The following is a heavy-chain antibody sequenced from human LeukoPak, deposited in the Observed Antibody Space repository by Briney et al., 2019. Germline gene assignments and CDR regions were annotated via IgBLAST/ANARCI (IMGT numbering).Heavy chain of an antibody. Sequence: ASVKVSCKASGYTFTDYCLHWVRQAPGQGLEWMGWINPNSGGTNYAQNSQGRVTMTKDTSINTAYMELSRLRSDDTALYYCARDRTIFGATSYYMDVWGKGTTVTVSS. J-gene: IGHJ6*03. CDR2: INPNSGGT. D-gene: IGHD3-3*01. V-gene: IGHV1-2*02. CDR1: GYTFTDYC. CDR3: ARDRTIFGATSYYMDV.